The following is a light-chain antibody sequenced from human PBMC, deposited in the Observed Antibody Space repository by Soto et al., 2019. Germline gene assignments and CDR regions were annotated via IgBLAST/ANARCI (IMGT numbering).Light chain of an antibody. CDR3: QQYDNSPTWT. CDR1: QSVSSSY. V-gene: IGKV3-20*01. J-gene: IGKJ1*01. CDR2: GAS. Sequence: EIVLTQSPGTLYFSPGERATLSCRASQSVSSSYLAWYQQKPGQAPRLLIYGASSRATGIPDRFSGSGSGTDFTLTISRLAPEDSAVYYCQQYDNSPTWTFGQGTKVEIK.